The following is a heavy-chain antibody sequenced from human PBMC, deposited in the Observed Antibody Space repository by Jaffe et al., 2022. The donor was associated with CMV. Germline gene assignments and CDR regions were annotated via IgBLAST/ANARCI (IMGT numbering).Heavy chain of an antibody. CDR1: GFTFSNYN. D-gene: IGHD6-19*01. V-gene: IGHV3-48*02. CDR2: ISSSSSAI. J-gene: IGHJ4*02. CDR3: ARLPFRGSGWYSY. Sequence: EVQLVESGGGLVQPGGSLRLSCIASGFTFSNYNINWVRQAPGKGLEWLSHISSSSSAIYYADSVKGRFTISRDNARNSLYLQMNSLRDEDTGVYYCARLPFRGSGWYSYWGQGTLVTVSS.